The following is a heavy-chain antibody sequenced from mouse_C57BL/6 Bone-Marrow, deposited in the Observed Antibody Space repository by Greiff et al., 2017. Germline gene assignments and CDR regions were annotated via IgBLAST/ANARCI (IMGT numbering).Heavy chain of an antibody. D-gene: IGHD1-1*01. V-gene: IGHV5-17*01. Sequence: DVQLVESGGGLVKPGGSLKLSCAASGFTFSDYGMHWVRQAPEKGLEWVAYISSGSSTIYYADTVKGRFTISRDNAKNTLFLQMTSLRSEDTAMYYCAREGTTVVSYYFDYWGQGTTLTVSS. CDR2: ISSGSSTI. CDR3: AREGTTVVSYYFDY. J-gene: IGHJ2*01. CDR1: GFTFSDYG.